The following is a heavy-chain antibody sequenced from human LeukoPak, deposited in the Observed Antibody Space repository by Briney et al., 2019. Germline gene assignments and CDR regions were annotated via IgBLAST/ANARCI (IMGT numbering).Heavy chain of an antibody. D-gene: IGHD5-18*01. CDR3: ARAGYSYGSRYYFDY. CDR1: GVSISTNY. V-gene: IGHV4-4*07. Sequence: SETLSLACNVSGVSISTNYWSWIRQPPGKGLEWIGRIHTSGITNYNPSLKSRVTMSLDTSKNQFSLKLSSVTAADTAVYYCARAGYSYGSRYYFDYWGQGTLVTVSS. CDR2: IHTSGIT. J-gene: IGHJ4*02.